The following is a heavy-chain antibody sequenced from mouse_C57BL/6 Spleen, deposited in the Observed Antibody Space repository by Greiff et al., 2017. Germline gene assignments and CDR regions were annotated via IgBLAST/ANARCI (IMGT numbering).Heavy chain of an antibody. Sequence: QVQLQQSGAELVKPGASVKISCKASGYAFSSYWMNWVKQRPGKGLEWIGQIYPGDGDTNYNGKFKGKATLTADKSSSTAYMQLSSLTSEDSAVYFCAREDYYGSSAWFAYWGQGTLVTVSA. J-gene: IGHJ3*01. D-gene: IGHD1-1*01. CDR1: GYAFSSYW. CDR2: IYPGDGDT. V-gene: IGHV1-80*01. CDR3: AREDYYGSSAWFAY.